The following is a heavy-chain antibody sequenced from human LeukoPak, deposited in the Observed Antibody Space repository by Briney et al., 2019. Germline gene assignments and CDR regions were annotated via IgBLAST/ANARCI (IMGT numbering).Heavy chain of an antibody. V-gene: IGHV3-23*01. J-gene: IGHJ4*02. D-gene: IGHD6-13*01. CDR3: AKASSSWYSDFDY. CDR1: GFSLNNYA. CDR2: ISTSGGTT. Sequence: PGGSVKLSCAASGFSLNNYAMNWARQATGKGLEWVSAISTSGGTTYNPDAVKGRFTISRDSAKNTLYLQINSLRAEDSAVYYCAKASSSWYSDFDYWGRGTLVTVSS.